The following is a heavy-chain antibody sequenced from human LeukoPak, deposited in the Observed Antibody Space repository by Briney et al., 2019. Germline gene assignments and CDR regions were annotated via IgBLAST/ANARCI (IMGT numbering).Heavy chain of an antibody. CDR1: GGSFSGYY. V-gene: IGHV4-34*01. CDR3: ARARLYYYDSSGYYF. Sequence: PSETLSLTCAVYGGSFSGYYWSWIRHPPGKGLEWIGEINHSGSTNYNPSLKSRVTISVDTSKNQFSLKLSSVTAADTAVYYCARARLYYYDSSGYYFWGQGTLVTVSS. D-gene: IGHD3-22*01. J-gene: IGHJ4*02. CDR2: INHSGST.